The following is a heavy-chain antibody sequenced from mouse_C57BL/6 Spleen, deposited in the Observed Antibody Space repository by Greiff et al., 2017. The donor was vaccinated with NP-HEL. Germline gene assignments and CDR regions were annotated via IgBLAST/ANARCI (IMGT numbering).Heavy chain of an antibody. CDR1: GYTFTSYW. Sequence: VQLQQPGAELVRPGTSVKLSCKASGYTFTSYWMHWVKQRPGQGLEWIGVIDPSDSYTNYNQKFKGKATLTVDTSSSTAYMQLSSLTSEDSAVYYCARRYYGGYYFDYWGQGTTLTVSS. D-gene: IGHD1-1*02. CDR2: IDPSDSYT. CDR3: ARRYYGGYYFDY. J-gene: IGHJ2*01. V-gene: IGHV1-59*01.